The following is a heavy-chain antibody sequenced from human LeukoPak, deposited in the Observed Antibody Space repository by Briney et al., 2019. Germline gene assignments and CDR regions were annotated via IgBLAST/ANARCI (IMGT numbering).Heavy chain of an antibody. V-gene: IGHV1-46*01. J-gene: IGHJ4*02. D-gene: IGHD4-17*01. CDR2: INHSGGST. Sequence: ASVKVSRKASGYTFTSYYMHWVRQAPGQGIEWMGIINHSGGSTSYAQKFQGRVTMTSDTSTSTVYMELSSLRCEDTAVYYCARVSTVTTFDYWGQGTLVTVSS. CDR1: GYTFTSYY. CDR3: ARVSTVTTFDY.